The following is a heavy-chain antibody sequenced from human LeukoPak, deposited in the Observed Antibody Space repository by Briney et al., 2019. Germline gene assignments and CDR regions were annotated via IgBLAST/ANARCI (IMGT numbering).Heavy chain of an antibody. CDR2: INHSGST. CDR1: GGSFSGYY. J-gene: IGHJ4*02. Sequence: SETLSLTCAVYGGSFSGYYWSWIRQPPGKGLEWIGEINHSGSTNYNPSLKSRVTISVDTSKNQFSLKLSSVTAADTAVYYCARGSGGGSCYRLWGQGTLVTVPS. CDR3: ARGSGGGSCYRL. D-gene: IGHD2-15*01. V-gene: IGHV4-34*01.